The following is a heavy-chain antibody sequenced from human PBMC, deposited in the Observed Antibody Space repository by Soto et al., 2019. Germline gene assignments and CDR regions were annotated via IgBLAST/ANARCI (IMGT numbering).Heavy chain of an antibody. Sequence: PSETLSLTCTVSGGSITSYLWSWIRQPPGKGLEWIAYIYYTGTTNYNPSLKSRVTISINTSKSQFSLKLNSVTAADTAMYYCASTTGTTSTYFDYWGQGALVTVSS. CDR3: ASTTGTTSTYFDY. CDR2: IYYTGTT. J-gene: IGHJ4*02. D-gene: IGHD1-1*01. CDR1: GGSITSYL. V-gene: IGHV4-59*08.